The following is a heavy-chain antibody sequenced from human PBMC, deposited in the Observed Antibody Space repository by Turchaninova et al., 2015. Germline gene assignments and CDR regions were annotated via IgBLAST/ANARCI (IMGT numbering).Heavy chain of an antibody. CDR2: IYFSGGT. D-gene: IGHD6-19*01. V-gene: IGHV4-61*08. CDR3: ARSRLTRIIVADHFDY. CDR1: GGSVISGGYS. Sequence: QVQLQESGPGLVKPSETLSLTCTVSGGSVISGGYSWGWIRQPPGTGREWFGYIYFSGGTNYNPSRKSRVTRAVDTAKNQFSLKLNSVTAADTAVYYCARSRLTRIIVADHFDYWGQGTLVTVSS. J-gene: IGHJ4*02.